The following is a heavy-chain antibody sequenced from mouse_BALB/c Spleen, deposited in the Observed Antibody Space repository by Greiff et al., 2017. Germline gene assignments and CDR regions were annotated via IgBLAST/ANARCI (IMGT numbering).Heavy chain of an antibody. D-gene: IGHD2-12*01. CDR3: GRDRGGHYSYGAMDY. Sequence: VKLMESGPGLVAPSQSLSITCTVSGFSLTSYDISWIRQTPGKGLEWLGVIWTGGGTNYNSAYMSRLSISKDNSKSQVFLKMNSQQTDDTAIYYCGRDRGGHYSYGAMDYWGQGTSVTVSS. V-gene: IGHV2-9-2*01. J-gene: IGHJ4*01. CDR2: IWTGGGT. CDR1: GFSLTSYD.